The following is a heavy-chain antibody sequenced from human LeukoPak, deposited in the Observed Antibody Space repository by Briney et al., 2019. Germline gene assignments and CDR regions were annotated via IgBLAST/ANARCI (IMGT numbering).Heavy chain of an antibody. V-gene: IGHV3-23*01. Sequence: GGSLRLSCAVSGFTFSSYAMSWVRQAPGKGLEWVSAITGGGGSRYYADSVKGRFTISRDNSKNTLYLQMNSLRAEDTAVYYCAREGLRRAFDIWGQGTMVTVSS. CDR3: AREGLRRAFDI. CDR2: ITGGGGSR. J-gene: IGHJ3*02. CDR1: GFTFSSYA. D-gene: IGHD5-12*01.